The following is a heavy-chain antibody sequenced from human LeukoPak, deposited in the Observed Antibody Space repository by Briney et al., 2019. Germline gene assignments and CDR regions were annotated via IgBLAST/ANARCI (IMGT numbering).Heavy chain of an antibody. D-gene: IGHD5-18*01. CDR3: ARLRGFSYGPPDY. CDR1: GFTFSSYS. CDR2: IYSGGST. V-gene: IGHV3-53*01. Sequence: GGSLRLSCAASGFTFSSYSMNWVRQAPGKGLEWVSVIYSGGSTHYADSVKGRFTISRDNSKNTLYLQMNSLRVEDTAVYYCARLRGFSYGPPDYWGQGTLVTVSS. J-gene: IGHJ4*02.